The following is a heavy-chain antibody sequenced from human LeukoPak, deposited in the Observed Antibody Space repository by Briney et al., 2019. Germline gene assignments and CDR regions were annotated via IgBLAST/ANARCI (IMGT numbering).Heavy chain of an antibody. V-gene: IGHV5-51*01. Sequence: GESLKISCKGSGYTFTSYCIAWVRPMPGEGLEWMGIIHPGDSKTTYSPSFQGQVTISADKSSTSAYLKWSILNASDTAMYYCAFFGGGGFDVWGQGTVVSVSS. D-gene: IGHD3-16*01. CDR2: IHPGDSKT. J-gene: IGHJ3*01. CDR3: AFFGGGGFDV. CDR1: GYTFTSYC.